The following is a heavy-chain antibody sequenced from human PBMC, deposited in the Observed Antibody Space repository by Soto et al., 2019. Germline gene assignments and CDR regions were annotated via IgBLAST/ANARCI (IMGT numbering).Heavy chain of an antibody. CDR2: IIHIGST. J-gene: IGHJ4*02. CDR3: ARLYSSSSGEGNY. Sequence: PSETLSLTCAVYGGPFSGYYWSWIRQPPGKRLEWNGEIIHIGSTNYNPSLKSRVTISVVTSKNQFSLKLSSVTAADTAVYYCARLYSSSSGEGNYWGQGTLVTVSS. D-gene: IGHD6-6*01. CDR1: GGPFSGYY. V-gene: IGHV4-34*12.